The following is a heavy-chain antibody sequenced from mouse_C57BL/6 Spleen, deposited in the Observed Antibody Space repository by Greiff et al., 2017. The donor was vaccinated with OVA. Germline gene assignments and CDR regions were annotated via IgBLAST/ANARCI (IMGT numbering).Heavy chain of an antibody. CDR3: ARPPFYYGSRNWYFDV. CDR2: ISSGSSTI. D-gene: IGHD1-1*01. CDR1: GFTFSDYG. J-gene: IGHJ1*03. V-gene: IGHV5-17*01. Sequence: EVQLVESGGGLVKPGGSLKLSCAASGFTFSDYGMHWVRQAPEKGLEWVAYISSGSSTIYYADTVKGRFTISRDTAKNTLFLQMTSLRSEDTAMYYCARPPFYYGSRNWYFDVWGTGTTVTVSS.